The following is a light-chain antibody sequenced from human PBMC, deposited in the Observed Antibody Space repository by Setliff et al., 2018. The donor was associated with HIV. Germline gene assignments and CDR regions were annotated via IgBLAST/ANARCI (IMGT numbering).Light chain of an antibody. J-gene: IGLJ1*01. V-gene: IGLV2-14*01. CDR2: EVS. Sequence: QSALTQPASVSGSPGQSITISCTGTSSDLGGYNYVSWYQQHPGKAPKLMIYEVSNRPSGVSNRFSGSKSGNTASLTISGLQAEDEADYYCCSYLSTNNYVFGSGTKVTVL. CDR1: SSDLGGYNY. CDR3: CSYLSTNNYV.